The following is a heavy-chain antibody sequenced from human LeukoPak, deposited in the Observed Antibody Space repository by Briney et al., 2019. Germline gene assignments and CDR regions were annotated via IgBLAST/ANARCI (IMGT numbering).Heavy chain of an antibody. CDR3: ARGRSSSWYYFDY. CDR2: TRNKANSYTT. D-gene: IGHD6-13*01. Sequence: GGSLRLSCAASGFIFSDHYMDWVRQAPGKGLEWVGRTRNKANSYTTEYAASGKGRFTISRDDSNNSLYLQMNSRKTEDTAVYYCARGRSSSWYYFDYWGQGTLVTVSS. CDR1: GFIFSDHY. J-gene: IGHJ4*02. V-gene: IGHV3-72*01.